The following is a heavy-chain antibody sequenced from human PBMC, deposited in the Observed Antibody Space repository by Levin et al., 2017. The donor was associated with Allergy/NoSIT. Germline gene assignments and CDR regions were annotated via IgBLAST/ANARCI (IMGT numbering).Heavy chain of an antibody. CDR2: IHPSGGST. CDR3: ARNQGSNWYLHFDY. D-gene: IGHD6-13*01. V-gene: IGHV1-46*01. J-gene: IGHJ4*02. Sequence: ASVKVSCKASGFTFTNYYMHWVRQAPGQGLEWMGIIHPSGGSTSYAQKFQGRVTMTRDTSTSTVYMELSSLRSEDTAVYYCARNQGSNWYLHFDYWGQGTLVTVSS. CDR1: GFTFTNYY.